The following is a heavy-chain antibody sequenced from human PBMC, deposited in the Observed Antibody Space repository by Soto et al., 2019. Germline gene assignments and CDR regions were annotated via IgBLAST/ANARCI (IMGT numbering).Heavy chain of an antibody. CDR1: VFTFNSYD. CDR3: TRGGYNEGGFDY. J-gene: IGHJ4*02. D-gene: IGHD5-12*01. Sequence: WWSLRLSCSASVFTFNSYDMSWFRQAPGKGLEWVSSLNSHDGLTHYADSVKGRFAISRDNAKNSLYLQMNSLRVEDTAVYYCTRGGYNEGGFDYWGQGNLVTVSS. CDR2: LNSHDGLT. V-gene: IGHV3-21*01.